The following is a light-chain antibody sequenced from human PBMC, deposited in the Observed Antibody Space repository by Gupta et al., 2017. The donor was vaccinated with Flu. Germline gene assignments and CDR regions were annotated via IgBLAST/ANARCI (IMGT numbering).Light chain of an antibody. CDR2: SNN. J-gene: IGLJ2*01. CDR1: SSNCGGGYD. Sequence: QSVLTQPPSVSGAPGQSVTISCTGSSSNCGGGYDVQWYQQLTGTAPKLVIYSNNNRPPGVPDRVSGSKSGTSASLAITGLQAEEEADYYCQSFDNSLSGAVFGGGTKVTVL. V-gene: IGLV1-40*01. CDR3: QSFDNSLSGAV.